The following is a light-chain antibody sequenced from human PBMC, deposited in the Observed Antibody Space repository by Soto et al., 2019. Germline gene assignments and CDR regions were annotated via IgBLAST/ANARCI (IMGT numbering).Light chain of an antibody. CDR2: EGS. V-gene: IGLV2-23*01. J-gene: IGLJ1*01. CDR3: RSCADCSRIYV. CDR1: SSDVGSYNL. Sequence: QSALTQPASVSGSPGQSITISCTGTSSDVGSYNLVSWYQQHPGKAPKLMIYEGSKRPSGISNRFSGSKSGNTASLTSSGLQAEVVATISCRSCADCSRIYVSGSAT.